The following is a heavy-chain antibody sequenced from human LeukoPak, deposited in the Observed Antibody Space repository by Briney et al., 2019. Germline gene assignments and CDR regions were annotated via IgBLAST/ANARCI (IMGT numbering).Heavy chain of an antibody. CDR1: GYTFTSYY. V-gene: IGHV1-46*01. Sequence: ASVKVSCKASGYTFTSYYMHWVRQAPGQGLEWMGIIHPSGGSTSYAQKFQGRVTMNRDTPKSTVYMELSSLRSEDTAVYYCARDSATNYGDYDYWGQGTLVTVSS. D-gene: IGHD4-17*01. J-gene: IGHJ4*02. CDR2: IHPSGGST. CDR3: ARDSATNYGDYDY.